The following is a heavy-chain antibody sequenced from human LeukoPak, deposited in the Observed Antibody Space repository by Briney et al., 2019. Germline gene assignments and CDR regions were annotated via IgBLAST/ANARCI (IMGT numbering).Heavy chain of an antibody. CDR3: ASNYDFWSGYLPASNY. D-gene: IGHD3-3*01. V-gene: IGHV1-18*04. CDR1: GYTFTSYC. J-gene: IGHJ4*02. CDR2: ISAYNGNT. Sequence: ASVKLSCKASGYTFTSYCISWMRQAPGQGLEWMGCISAYNGNTNYAQKLQGRVTMTTDTSTSTAYMELRSLRSDDTAVYYCASNYDFWSGYLPASNYWGQGTLVTVSS.